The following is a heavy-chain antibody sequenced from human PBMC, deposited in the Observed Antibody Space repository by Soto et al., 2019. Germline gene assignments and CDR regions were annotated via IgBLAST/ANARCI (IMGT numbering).Heavy chain of an antibody. D-gene: IGHD2-2*01. CDR3: AKGSCSSTSCYHFDY. V-gene: IGHV3-9*01. Sequence: ESGGGLVQPGRSLRLSCAASGFTFDDYAMHWVRQAPGKGLEWVSGISWNSGSIGYADSVKGRFTISRDNAKNSLYLQMNSLRAEDTALYYCAKGSCSSTSCYHFDYWGQGTLVTVSS. J-gene: IGHJ4*02. CDR1: GFTFDDYA. CDR2: ISWNSGSI.